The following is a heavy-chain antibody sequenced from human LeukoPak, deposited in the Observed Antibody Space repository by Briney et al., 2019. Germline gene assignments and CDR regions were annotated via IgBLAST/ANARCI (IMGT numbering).Heavy chain of an antibody. V-gene: IGHV3-7*03. CDR3: ATAQWWSNPH. CDR2: IKQDGSEK. D-gene: IGHD2-15*01. J-gene: IGHJ1*01. Sequence: SGGSLRFSCAASGFTFSSYWMTWARQAPGKGLEWVANIKQDGSEKYYVDSVKGRFTISRDNAKNSLYLQMNSLRAEDTAVYYCATAQWWSNPHWGQGTLVTVSS. CDR1: GFTFSSYW.